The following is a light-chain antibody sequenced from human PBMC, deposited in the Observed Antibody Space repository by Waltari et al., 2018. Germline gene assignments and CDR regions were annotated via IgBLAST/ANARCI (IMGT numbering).Light chain of an antibody. CDR3: QQREDWPLT. CDR1: QSVRNY. CDR2: ATS. V-gene: IGKV3-11*01. Sequence: EIVLTQSPASLSLSPGEGATLSCRASQSVRNYLTWYQQKPGQAPRLLIYATSIRATGIPARFSGSGAGTDFTLTIGSVEPEDFAVYYCQQREDWPLTFGGGTKVEIK. J-gene: IGKJ4*01.